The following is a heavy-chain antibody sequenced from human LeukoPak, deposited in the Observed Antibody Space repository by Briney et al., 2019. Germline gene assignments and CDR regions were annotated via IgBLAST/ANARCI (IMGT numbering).Heavy chain of an antibody. J-gene: IGHJ5*02. CDR3: ARGLHCSSTSCTTT. CDR2: MNPNSGNT. V-gene: IGHV1-8*03. Sequence: ASVKDSCKASGYTFTSYDINWVRQATGQGLEWMGWMNPNSGNTGYAQKFQGRVTITRNTSISTAYMELSSLRSEDTAVYYCARGLHCSSTSCTTTWGQGTLVTVSS. D-gene: IGHD2-2*01. CDR1: GYTFTSYD.